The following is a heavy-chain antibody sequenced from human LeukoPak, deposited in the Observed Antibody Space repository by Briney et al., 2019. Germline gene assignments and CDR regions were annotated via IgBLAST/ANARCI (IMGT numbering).Heavy chain of an antibody. CDR2: IYTSGST. CDR1: GGSISSYY. J-gene: IGHJ6*03. Sequence: SETLSLTCTVSGGSISSYYWSWIRQPAGKGLEWIGRIYTSGSTNYNPSLKSRVTMSVDTSKNQFSLKLSSVTAADTAVYYCARGRTVYYDILTGYYYYYYMDVWGKGTTVTVSS. D-gene: IGHD3-9*01. V-gene: IGHV4-4*07. CDR3: ARGRTVYYDILTGYYYYYYMDV.